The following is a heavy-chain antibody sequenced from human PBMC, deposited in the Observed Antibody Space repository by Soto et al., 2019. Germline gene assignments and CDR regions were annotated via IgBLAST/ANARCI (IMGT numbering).Heavy chain of an antibody. CDR2: IWYDGSNK. Sequence: GGSLRLSCAASGFTFSSYGMHWVRQAPGKGLEWVAVIWYDGSNKYYADSVKGRFTISRDNSKNTLYLQMNSLRAEDTAVYYCARDRFVASSSWYLDYWGQGTLVTAPQ. V-gene: IGHV3-33*01. J-gene: IGHJ4*02. CDR1: GFTFSSYG. D-gene: IGHD6-13*01. CDR3: ARDRFVASSSWYLDY.